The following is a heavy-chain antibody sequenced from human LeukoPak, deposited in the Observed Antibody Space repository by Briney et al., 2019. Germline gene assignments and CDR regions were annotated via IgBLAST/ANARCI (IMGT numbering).Heavy chain of an antibody. CDR2: ISSSSSYI. Sequence: GGSLRLSCAASGFTFSSYSMNWVRQALGKGLEWVSSISSSSSYIYYADSVKGRFTISRDNAKNSLYLQMNSLRAEDTAVYYCARGREQLVPRYFDLWGRGTLVTVSS. J-gene: IGHJ2*01. V-gene: IGHV3-21*01. CDR3: ARGREQLVPRYFDL. CDR1: GFTFSSYS. D-gene: IGHD6-13*01.